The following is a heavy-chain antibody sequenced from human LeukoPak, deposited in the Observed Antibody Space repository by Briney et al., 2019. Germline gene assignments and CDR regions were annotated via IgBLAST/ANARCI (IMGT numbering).Heavy chain of an antibody. CDR1: GFTFSSYG. D-gene: IGHD3-10*01. Sequence: PGRSLRLSCAASGFTFSSYGMHWVRQAPGKGLEWVALTSYDGSNKYYADSVKGRFTISRDNSKNTLYLQMNSLRAEDTAVYYCAKELTIKSITMVRGVDYWGQGTLVIVSS. CDR3: AKELTIKSITMVRGVDY. CDR2: TSYDGSNK. J-gene: IGHJ4*02. V-gene: IGHV3-30*18.